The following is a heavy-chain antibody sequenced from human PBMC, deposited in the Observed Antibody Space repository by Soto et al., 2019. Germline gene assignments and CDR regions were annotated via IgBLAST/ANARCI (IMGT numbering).Heavy chain of an antibody. V-gene: IGHV2-5*02. CDR1: GFSLSTSGVG. D-gene: IGHD6-13*01. J-gene: IGHJ4*02. CDR3: AHRSSIYSSSWTYYFHY. CDR2: IYWDDDK. Sequence: QITLKESGPTLVKPTQTLTLTCTFSGFSLSTSGVGVGWIRQPPGKALEWLALIYWDDDKRYSPSLNSRLTITNDTSKNQVVLTMTNMDPVDTATYYCAHRSSIYSSSWTYYFHYWGEGTLVTVSS.